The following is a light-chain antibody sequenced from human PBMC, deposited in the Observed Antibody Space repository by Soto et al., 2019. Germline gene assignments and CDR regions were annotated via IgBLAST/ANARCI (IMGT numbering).Light chain of an antibody. J-gene: IGKJ4*01. CDR1: ETITYY. V-gene: IGKV1-39*01. CDR2: GAS. CDR3: LQSYSTPLT. Sequence: DIQMTQSPSSLSASVGDRVTITCRASETITYYLNWYQQKPGKAPKLLIYGASSLQSGVPSRFSGRGSGTDFTLTITSLQLEDFATYYCLQSYSTPLTFRGGTKVEI.